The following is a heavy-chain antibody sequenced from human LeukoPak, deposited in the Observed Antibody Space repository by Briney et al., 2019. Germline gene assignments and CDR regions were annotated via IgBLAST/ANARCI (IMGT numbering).Heavy chain of an antibody. Sequence: ASVKVSCKASGYTFTGYYMHWVRQAPGQGLEWMGWINPNSGGTNYAQKFQGRVTMTRDTSIGTAYMELSRLRSDDTAVYYCARTYYYYYGMDVWGQGTTVTVSS. CDR1: GYTFTGYY. CDR2: INPNSGGT. V-gene: IGHV1-2*02. CDR3: ARTYYYYYGMDV. J-gene: IGHJ6*02.